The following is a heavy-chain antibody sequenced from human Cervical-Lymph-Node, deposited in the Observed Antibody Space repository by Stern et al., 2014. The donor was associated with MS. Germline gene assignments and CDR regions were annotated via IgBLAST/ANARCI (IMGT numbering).Heavy chain of an antibody. Sequence: VHLVESGAEVKKPGASVKVSCKASGYTFTGNYLHWVRQAPGQGLEWMGWINPNSGDTNYAQKFQGRVTMTRDTSISTAYMELSRLRSDDTAVYYCARDSGGSSSDYWGQGTLVTVSS. CDR2: INPNSGDT. D-gene: IGHD1-26*01. CDR1: GYTFTGNY. CDR3: ARDSGGSSSDY. J-gene: IGHJ4*02. V-gene: IGHV1-2*02.